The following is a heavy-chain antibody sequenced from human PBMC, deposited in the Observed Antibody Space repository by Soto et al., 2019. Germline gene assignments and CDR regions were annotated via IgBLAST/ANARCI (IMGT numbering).Heavy chain of an antibody. D-gene: IGHD5-12*01. CDR2: IKQDGSEK. CDR1: GFTFSSYW. CDR3: ATTSGVEDSNYGMDV. Sequence: GGSLRLSCAASGFTFSSYWMSWVRQAPGKGLEWVANIKQDGSEKYYVDSVKGRFTISRDNAKNTLYLQMNSLRAEDTAVYYCATTSGVEDSNYGMDVWGQGTTVTVSS. J-gene: IGHJ6*02. V-gene: IGHV3-7*03.